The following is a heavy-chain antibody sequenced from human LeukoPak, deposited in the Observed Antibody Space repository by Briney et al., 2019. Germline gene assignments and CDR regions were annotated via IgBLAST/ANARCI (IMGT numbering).Heavy chain of an antibody. J-gene: IGHJ4*02. CDR1: GFTFSSYG. CDR3: ASRIAVAGPYYFDY. V-gene: IGHV3-23*01. CDR2: ISGSGGST. D-gene: IGHD6-19*01. Sequence: GGSLRLSCAASGFTFSSYGMNWVRQAPGKGLEWVSAISGSGGSTYYADSVKGRFTISRDNSKNTLYLQMNSLRAEDTAVYYCASRIAVAGPYYFDYWGQGTLVTVSS.